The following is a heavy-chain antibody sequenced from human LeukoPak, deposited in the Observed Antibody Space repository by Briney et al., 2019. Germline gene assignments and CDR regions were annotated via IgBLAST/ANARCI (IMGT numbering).Heavy chain of an antibody. D-gene: IGHD3-9*01. V-gene: IGHV3-23*01. CDR1: GFTFSSYA. Sequence: GGSLRLSCAASGFTFSSYAMSWVRQAPGKGLEWVSAISGSGGSTYYADSVKGRFTISRDNSKNTLYLQMNSLRAEDTAVYYCAKWGDYDVLTGYYDPDNWGQGTLVTVSS. CDR3: AKWGDYDVLTGYYDPDN. J-gene: IGHJ4*02. CDR2: ISGSGGST.